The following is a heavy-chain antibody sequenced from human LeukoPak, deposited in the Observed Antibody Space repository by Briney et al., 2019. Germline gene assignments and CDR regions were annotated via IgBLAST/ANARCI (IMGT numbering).Heavy chain of an antibody. J-gene: IGHJ4*02. D-gene: IGHD3-9*01. CDR2: MNPNSGNT. CDR1: GYTFTSYD. CDR3: ARGLCDILTGYADY. Sequence: ASVKVSCKASGYTFTSYDINWVRQATGQGLEWMGWMNPNSGNTGYAQKFQGRVTMTRNTSISTAYMELSSLRSEDMAVYYCARGLCDILTGYADYWGQGTLVTVSS. V-gene: IGHV1-8*01.